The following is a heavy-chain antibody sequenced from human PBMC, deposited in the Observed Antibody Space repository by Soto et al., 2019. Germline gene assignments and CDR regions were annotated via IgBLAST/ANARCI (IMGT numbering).Heavy chain of an antibody. CDR1: GFTFSSYG. D-gene: IGHD3-22*01. Sequence: PGGSLRLSCAASGFTFSSYGIHWVRQAPGKGLEWVAVISYDGSNKYYADSVKGRFTISRDNSKNTLYLQMNSLRAEDTAVYYCAKERLTHDSSPELDYWGQGTLVTVSS. CDR3: AKERLTHDSSPELDY. J-gene: IGHJ4*02. CDR2: ISYDGSNK. V-gene: IGHV3-30*18.